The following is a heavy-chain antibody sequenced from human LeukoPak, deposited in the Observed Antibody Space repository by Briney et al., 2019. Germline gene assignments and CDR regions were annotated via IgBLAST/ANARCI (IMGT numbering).Heavy chain of an antibody. Sequence: ASVTVSCKASGYTFTSHFMHWVRQAPGQGLEWMGIINPRGGSTSYTQKFQGRVTMTRDTSTSTVYMELSSLRSEDTAVYYCARVKSYYYDTSDKDAFDIWGQGTMVTVSS. V-gene: IGHV1-46*01. J-gene: IGHJ3*02. CDR1: GYTFTSHF. CDR2: INPRGGST. CDR3: ARVKSYYYDTSDKDAFDI. D-gene: IGHD3-22*01.